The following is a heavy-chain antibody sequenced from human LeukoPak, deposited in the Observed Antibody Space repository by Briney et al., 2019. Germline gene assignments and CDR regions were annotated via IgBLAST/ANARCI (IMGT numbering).Heavy chain of an antibody. CDR3: AKVNNYDDY. D-gene: IGHD1/OR15-1a*01. Sequence: GRSLRLSCAASGFTFSIFGIHWVRQAPGKGLEWVAAISPDGNKEYYTESVKGRFTVSRDSSKNMIYLQMNSLRGEDSAVYYCAKVNNYDDYWGQGTLVTVSS. CDR2: ISPDGNKE. J-gene: IGHJ4*02. CDR1: GFTFSIFG. V-gene: IGHV3-30*18.